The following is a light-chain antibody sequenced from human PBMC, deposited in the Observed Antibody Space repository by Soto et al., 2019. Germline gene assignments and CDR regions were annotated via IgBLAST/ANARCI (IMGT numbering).Light chain of an antibody. CDR1: SSDVGGYNY. V-gene: IGLV2-8*01. Sequence: QSALTQPPSASGSPGQSVTISCTGTSSDVGGYNYVSWYQQHPGKVPKLMVYEVNKRPSGVPDRFSGSKSGNTASLTVSGLQAVDAADFYCTSYAGGNNVFGTGTKLTVL. CDR3: TSYAGGNNV. J-gene: IGLJ1*01. CDR2: EVN.